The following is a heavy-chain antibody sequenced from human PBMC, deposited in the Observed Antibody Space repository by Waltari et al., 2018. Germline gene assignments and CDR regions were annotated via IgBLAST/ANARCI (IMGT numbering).Heavy chain of an antibody. V-gene: IGHV4-34*01. Sequence: QVQLQQWGAGLLKPSETLSLTCAVYVGSFSGYYWSWIRKPPGKGLEWIGEINHSGSTNYNPSLKSRVTISVDTSKNQFSLKLSSVTAADTAVYYCARVGRRGNWFDPWGQGTLVTVSS. CDR2: INHSGST. J-gene: IGHJ5*02. CDR3: ARVGRRGNWFDP. CDR1: VGSFSGYY. D-gene: IGHD3-16*01.